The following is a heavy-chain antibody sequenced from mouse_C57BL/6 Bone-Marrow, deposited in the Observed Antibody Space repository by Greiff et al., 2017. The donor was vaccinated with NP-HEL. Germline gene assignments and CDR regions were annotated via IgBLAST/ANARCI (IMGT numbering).Heavy chain of an antibody. Sequence: DVKLVESGGGLVKPGGSLKLSCAASGFTFSSYAMSWVRQTPEKRLEWVATISDGGSYTYYPDNVKGRFTISRDNAKNNLYLQMSHLKSEDTAMYYCARDLDYYGSSPWFAYWGQGTLVTVSA. CDR1: GFTFSSYA. V-gene: IGHV5-4*01. D-gene: IGHD1-1*01. CDR3: ARDLDYYGSSPWFAY. CDR2: ISDGGSYT. J-gene: IGHJ3*01.